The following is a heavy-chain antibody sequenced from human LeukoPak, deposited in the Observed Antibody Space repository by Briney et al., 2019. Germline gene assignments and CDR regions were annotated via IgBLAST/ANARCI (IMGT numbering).Heavy chain of an antibody. D-gene: IGHD3-10*01. V-gene: IGHV3-21*01. CDR1: GFTFSSYG. CDR3: AGSGSYYNVDY. CDR2: ISSSSSYI. J-gene: IGHJ4*02. Sequence: GWSLRLSCAASGFTFSSYGMHWVRQAPGKGLEWVSFISSSSSYIYYADSVKGRLTISRDNARNSLYLQMNSLRAEDTAVYYCAGSGSYYNVDYWGQGTLVTVSS.